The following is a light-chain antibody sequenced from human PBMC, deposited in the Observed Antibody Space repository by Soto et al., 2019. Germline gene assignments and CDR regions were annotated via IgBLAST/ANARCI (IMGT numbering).Light chain of an antibody. Sequence: DIQMTQSPSSLSASVGDRVTITCRASQSISNYLNWYQQRPGKAPKLLIYLASSLSSVVPSKFSGSGSGTDFTLTISVLQPEDSATYYCQQTYKTPLTFGQGTKVEIK. CDR3: QQTYKTPLT. CDR1: QSISNY. CDR2: LAS. J-gene: IGKJ1*01. V-gene: IGKV1-39*01.